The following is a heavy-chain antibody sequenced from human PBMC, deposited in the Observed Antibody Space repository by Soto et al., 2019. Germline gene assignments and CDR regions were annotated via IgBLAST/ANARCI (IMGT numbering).Heavy chain of an antibody. D-gene: IGHD2-2*01. J-gene: IGHJ6*02. CDR2: IIPIFGTA. V-gene: IGHV1-69*13. CDR1: GGTFSSYA. CDR3: ARSSLGDIVVVPAATTYYYYGMDV. Sequence: SVKVSCKASGGTFSSYAISWVRQAPGQGLEWMGGIIPIFGTANCAQKFQGRVTITADESTSTAYMELSSLRSEDTAVYYCARSSLGDIVVVPAATTYYYYGMDVWGQGTTVTVSS.